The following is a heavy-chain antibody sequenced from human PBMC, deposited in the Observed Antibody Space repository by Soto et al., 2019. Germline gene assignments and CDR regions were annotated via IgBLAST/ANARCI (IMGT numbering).Heavy chain of an antibody. Sequence: QITLKESGPTLVKPTQTLTLTCSFSGFSLNTREVGVGWIRQPPGKALEWLALIYWDDEKRYNPSLRSRLTITKAHSKEPVGLKMTNVAPVDTATYYCVHRATLVRGALVTEVAFDPWGQGTLVTVSS. CDR3: VHRATLVRGALVTEVAFDP. V-gene: IGHV2-5*02. CDR2: IYWDDEK. D-gene: IGHD3-10*01. J-gene: IGHJ5*02. CDR1: GFSLNTREVG.